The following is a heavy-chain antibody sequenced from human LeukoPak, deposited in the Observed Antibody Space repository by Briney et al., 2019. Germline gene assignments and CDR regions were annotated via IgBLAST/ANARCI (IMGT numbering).Heavy chain of an antibody. V-gene: IGHV4-39*01. CDR1: GGSISSSSYY. CDR3: ARGLGTVVEDY. CDR2: IYYSGST. D-gene: IGHD4-23*01. J-gene: IGHJ4*02. Sequence: SETLSLTCTVSGGSISSSSYYWGWIRQPPGKGLEWIGSIYYSGSTYYNPSLKSRVTISVDTSKNQFSLKLSSVTAADTAVYYCARGLGTVVEDYWGQGTLVTVSS.